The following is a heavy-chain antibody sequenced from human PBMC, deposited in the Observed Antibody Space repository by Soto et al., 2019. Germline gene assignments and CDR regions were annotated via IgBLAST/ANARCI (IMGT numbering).Heavy chain of an antibody. V-gene: IGHV3-23*01. Sequence: GGSLRLSCAASGFTFSSYAMSWVRQAPGKGLEWVSAISGSGGSTYYADSVKGRFTISRDNSKNTLYLQMNSLRAEDTAVYYCAKDPSHCSSTSCLTYYFDYWGQGTLVTVSS. CDR3: AKDPSHCSSTSCLTYYFDY. CDR2: ISGSGGST. J-gene: IGHJ4*02. CDR1: GFTFSSYA. D-gene: IGHD2-2*01.